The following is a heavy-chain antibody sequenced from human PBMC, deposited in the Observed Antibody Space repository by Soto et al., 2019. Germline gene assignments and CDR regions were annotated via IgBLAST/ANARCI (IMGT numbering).Heavy chain of an antibody. Sequence: PGGSLRLSCAASGFTFSSYGMHWVRQAPGKGLEWVAVISYGGSNKYYADSVKGRFTISRDNSKNSLYLQMDSLGAEDTAVYYCARANYDFWSGSSNYFGMDVWGQGTTVTVSS. CDR3: ARANYDFWSGSSNYFGMDV. D-gene: IGHD3-3*01. J-gene: IGHJ6*02. V-gene: IGHV3-30*03. CDR2: ISYGGSNK. CDR1: GFTFSSYG.